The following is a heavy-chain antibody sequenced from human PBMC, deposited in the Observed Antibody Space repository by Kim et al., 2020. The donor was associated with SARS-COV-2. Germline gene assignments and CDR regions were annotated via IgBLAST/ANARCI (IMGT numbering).Heavy chain of an antibody. J-gene: IGHJ6*02. Sequence: GREKIYVGSVKGRFTISRDYAQNSLFLHMNSLRADDTAVYYCARGRGVDVWGQGTTVIVSS. V-gene: IGHV3-7*04. CDR3: ARGRGVDV. CDR2: GREK.